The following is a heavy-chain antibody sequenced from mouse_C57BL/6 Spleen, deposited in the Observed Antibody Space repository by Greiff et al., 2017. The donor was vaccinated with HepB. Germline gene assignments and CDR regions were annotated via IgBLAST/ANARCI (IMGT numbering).Heavy chain of an antibody. D-gene: IGHD2-2*01. CDR2: IYPGSGNT. V-gene: IGHV1-76*01. Sequence: VQRVESGAELVRPGASVKLSCKASGYTFTDYYINWVKQRPGQGLEWIARIYPGSGNTYYNEKFKGKATLTAEKSSSTAYMQLSSLTSEDSAVYFCARGGGYEGIDYWGQGTTLTVSS. CDR3: ARGGGYEGIDY. J-gene: IGHJ2*01. CDR1: GYTFTDYY.